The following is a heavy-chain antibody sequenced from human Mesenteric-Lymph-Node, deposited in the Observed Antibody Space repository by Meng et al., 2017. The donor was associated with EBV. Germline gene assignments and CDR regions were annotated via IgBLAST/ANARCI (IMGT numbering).Heavy chain of an antibody. CDR3: ANVPYSY. V-gene: IGHV3-23*04. D-gene: IGHD4-11*01. CDR1: TFTFSSYA. Sequence: VQLVECGGGLVQPGGSLRLSFSGSTFTFSSYAMNWVRQAPGKGLEWVSGISGSGGTTYYADSVKGRFTVSRDNPGNTLSLQMNNLRVEDTAVYYCANVPYSYWGQGTLVTVSS. CDR2: ISGSGGTT. J-gene: IGHJ4*02.